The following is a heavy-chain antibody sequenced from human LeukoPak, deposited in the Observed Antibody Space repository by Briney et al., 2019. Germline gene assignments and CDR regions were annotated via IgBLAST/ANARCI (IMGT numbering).Heavy chain of an antibody. CDR2: IRSKANSYAT. V-gene: IGHV3-73*01. J-gene: IGHJ4*02. CDR1: GFTFSGSA. D-gene: IGHD1-20*01. Sequence: GGSLRLSCAASGFTFSGSAMHWVRQASGKGLEWVGRIRSKANSYATAYAASVKGRFTISRDDSKNTAYLQMNSLKTEDTAVYYCTRGGNWNGDFDHWGQGTLVTVSS. CDR3: TRGGNWNGDFDH.